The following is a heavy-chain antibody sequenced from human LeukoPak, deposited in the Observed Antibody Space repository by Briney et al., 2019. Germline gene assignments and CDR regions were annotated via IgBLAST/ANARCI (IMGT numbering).Heavy chain of an antibody. CDR1: GFTFSSYS. D-gene: IGHD2-2*01. Sequence: GGSLRLSCAASGFTFSSYSMNWVRQAPGKGLEWVSSISSSSSYIYYADSVKGRFTISRDNAKNSLYLQMNSLRAEDTAVYYCARGGQYQLLRNWFDPWGQGTLATVSS. V-gene: IGHV3-21*01. CDR3: ARGGQYQLLRNWFDP. CDR2: ISSSSSYI. J-gene: IGHJ5*02.